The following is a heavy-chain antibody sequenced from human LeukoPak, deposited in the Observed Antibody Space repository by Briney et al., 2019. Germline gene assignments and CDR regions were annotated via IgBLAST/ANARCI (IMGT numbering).Heavy chain of an antibody. Sequence: SETLSLTCTVSGDSISSYFWSWIRQPAGKGLEWIGRFYSSESTNYNPSLKSRVTMSVDTSKNQFSLKLSSVTAADMAVYYRARQYSSKFDYWGQGIMVTVSS. CDR1: GDSISSYF. V-gene: IGHV4-4*07. J-gene: IGHJ4*02. CDR3: ARQYSSKFDY. CDR2: FYSSEST. D-gene: IGHD6-13*01.